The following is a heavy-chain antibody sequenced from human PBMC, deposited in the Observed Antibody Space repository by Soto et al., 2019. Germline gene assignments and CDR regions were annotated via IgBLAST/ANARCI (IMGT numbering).Heavy chain of an antibody. D-gene: IGHD3-16*02. CDR1: GGSISSSNW. CDR3: ARGYYDYVWGSYRYNWFDP. J-gene: IGHJ5*02. Sequence: QVQLQESGPGLVKPSGTLSLTCAVSGGSISSSNWWSWVRQLPGKGLEWIGEIYHSGSTNYNPSLKSRVTISVDKSKNQFSLKLSSVTAADTAVYYCARGYYDYVWGSYRYNWFDPWGQGTLVTVSS. CDR2: IYHSGST. V-gene: IGHV4-4*02.